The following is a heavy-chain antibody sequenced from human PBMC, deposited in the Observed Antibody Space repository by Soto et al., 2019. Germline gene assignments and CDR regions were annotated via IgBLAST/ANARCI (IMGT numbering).Heavy chain of an antibody. D-gene: IGHD3-22*01. CDR3: ARTLRITMIVVVIEDAFDI. CDR1: GFTFDDYT. V-gene: IGHV3-43*01. J-gene: IGHJ3*02. Sequence: PGGSLRLSCAASGFTFDDYTLHWVRQAPGKGLECVSPISRDGGSTYYADSVKGRFTISRDNSKNTLYLQMSSLRAEDTAVYYCARTLRITMIVVVIEDAFDIWGQGTMVTVSS. CDR2: ISRDGGST.